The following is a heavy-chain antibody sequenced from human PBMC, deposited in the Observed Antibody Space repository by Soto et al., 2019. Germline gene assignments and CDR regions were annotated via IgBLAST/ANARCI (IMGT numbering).Heavy chain of an antibody. Sequence: EASVKVSCKASGYTFTSYGISWVRQAPGQGLEWMGWISAHNGNTDYAQKFQGRVTMTTDTSTSTASMELRSLRSDDTAVYYCARGSYISSWYSLDYWGQGTLVTVSS. CDR1: GYTFTSYG. V-gene: IGHV1-18*04. J-gene: IGHJ4*02. CDR3: ARGSYISSWYSLDY. CDR2: ISAHNGNT. D-gene: IGHD6-13*01.